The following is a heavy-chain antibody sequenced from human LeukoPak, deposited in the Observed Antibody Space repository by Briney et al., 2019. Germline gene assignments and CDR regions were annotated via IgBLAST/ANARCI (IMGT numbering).Heavy chain of an antibody. CDR1: GGSFSGYY. D-gene: IGHD3-22*01. CDR3: ARAPLRYYYDSSGYYFDY. V-gene: IGHV4-34*01. CDR2: INHSGST. Sequence: SETLSLTCAVYGGSFSGYYWSWIRQPPGKGLEWIGEINHSGSTNYNPSLKSRVTISVDTSKNQFSLKLSSVTAADTAVYYCARAPLRYYYDSSGYYFDYWGQGTLVTVSS. J-gene: IGHJ4*02.